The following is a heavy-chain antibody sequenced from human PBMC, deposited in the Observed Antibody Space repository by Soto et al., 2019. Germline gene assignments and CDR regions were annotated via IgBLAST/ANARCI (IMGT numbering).Heavy chain of an antibody. CDR1: GGSISSSSYY. V-gene: IGHV4-39*01. J-gene: IGHJ6*02. CDR3: ASLGVGLDYSNSPGLNPKYYYYGMDV. Sequence: PSETLSLTCTVSGGSISSSSYYWGWIRQPPGKGLEWIGSIYYSGSTYYNTSLKSRVTMSVDTSKNQFSLKLSSVTAADTAVYYCASLGVGLDYSNSPGLNPKYYYYGMDVWGQGTTVTVSS. D-gene: IGHD4-4*01. CDR2: IYYSGST.